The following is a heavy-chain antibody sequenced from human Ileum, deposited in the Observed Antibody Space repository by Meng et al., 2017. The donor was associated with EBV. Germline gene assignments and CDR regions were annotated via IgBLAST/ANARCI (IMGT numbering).Heavy chain of an antibody. CDR1: GGSISRYY. V-gene: IGHV4-59*08. CDR3: ARGGWSLDY. CDR2: IYYSGST. Sequence: QVRPQESGPGPVKPSETLSLTCTVSGGSISRYYWSWIRQPPGKGLEWIGYIYYSGSTNYNPSLKSRVTISVDTSKNQFSLNRSSVTAADTAVYYCARGGWSLDYWGQGTLVTVSS. D-gene: IGHD2-15*01. J-gene: IGHJ4*02.